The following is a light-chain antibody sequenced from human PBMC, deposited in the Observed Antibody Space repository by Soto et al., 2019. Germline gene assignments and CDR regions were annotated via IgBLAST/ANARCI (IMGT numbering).Light chain of an antibody. CDR1: QTSSSW. V-gene: IGKV1-5*03. CDR3: QHYNSYSEA. CDR2: KAS. J-gene: IGKJ1*01. Sequence: DIQMPQSPSTLSGSVGDRVTITCRASQTSSSWLAWYQQKPGKAPKLLIYKASTLKSGVPSRFSGSGSGTEFTLTISSLQPDDFATYYCQHYNSYSEAFGQGTKVDI.